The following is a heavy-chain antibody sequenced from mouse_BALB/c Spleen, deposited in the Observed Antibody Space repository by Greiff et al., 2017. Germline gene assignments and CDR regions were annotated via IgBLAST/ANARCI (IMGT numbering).Heavy chain of an antibody. CDR1: GFSLTGYG. V-gene: IGHV2-6-7*01. CDR2: IWGDGST. J-gene: IGHJ4*01. D-gene: IGHD2-1*01. CDR3: ARDRYYGNYYYAMDY. Sequence: VQLQESGPGLVAPSQSLSITCTVSGFSLTGYGVNWVRQPPGKGLEWLGMIWGDGSTDYNSALKSRLSISKDNSKSQVFLKMNSLQTDDTARYYCARDRYYGNYYYAMDYWGQGTSVTVSS.